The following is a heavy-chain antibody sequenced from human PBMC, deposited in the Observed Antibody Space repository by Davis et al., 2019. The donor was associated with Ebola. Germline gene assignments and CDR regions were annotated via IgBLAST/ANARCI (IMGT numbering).Heavy chain of an antibody. CDR1: GFTFSSYA. D-gene: IGHD1-1*01. CDR3: ATGTDFDY. J-gene: IGHJ4*02. V-gene: IGHV3-23*01. Sequence: GESLKISCAASGFTFSSYAMSWVRQAPGKGLEWVSAISGSGGSTDYADSVRGRFTISRDNAKNSLYLQMNSLRAEDTAVYYCATGTDFDYWGQGTLVTVSS. CDR2: ISGSGGST.